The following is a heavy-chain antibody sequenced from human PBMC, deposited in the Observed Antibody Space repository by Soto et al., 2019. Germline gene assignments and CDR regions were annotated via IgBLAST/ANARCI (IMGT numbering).Heavy chain of an antibody. D-gene: IGHD3-10*01. V-gene: IGHV3-23*01. J-gene: IGHJ6*03. CDR2: ISGSGGST. Sequence: GGSLRLSCAASGFTFSSYAMSWVRQAPGEGLEWVSAISGSGGSTYYADSVKGRFTISRDNSKNTLYLQMNSLRAEDTAVYYCAKLWRFGELLYAFYYYYYMDVWGKGTTVTAP. CDR3: AKLWRFGELLYAFYYYYYMDV. CDR1: GFTFSSYA.